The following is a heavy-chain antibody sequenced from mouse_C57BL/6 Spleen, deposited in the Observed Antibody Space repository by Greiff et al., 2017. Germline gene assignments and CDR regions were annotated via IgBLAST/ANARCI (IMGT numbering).Heavy chain of an antibody. J-gene: IGHJ4*01. V-gene: IGHV1-42*01. CDR3: ARIYYDYDSDAMDY. CDR2: INPSTGGT. D-gene: IGHD2-4*01. Sequence: VQLQQSGPELVKPGASVKISCKASGYSFTGYYMNWVKQSPETSLEWIGEINPSTGGTTYNQKFKAKATLTVDKSSSTAYMQLKSLTSEDSAVYYCARIYYDYDSDAMDYWGQGTSVTVSS. CDR1: GYSFTGYY.